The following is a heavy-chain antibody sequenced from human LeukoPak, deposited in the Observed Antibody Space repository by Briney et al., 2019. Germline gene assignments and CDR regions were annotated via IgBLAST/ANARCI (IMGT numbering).Heavy chain of an antibody. CDR1: GYTLTELS. V-gene: IGHV1-24*01. D-gene: IGHD1-26*01. Sequence: ASVKVSCKVSGYTLTELSMHWVRQAPGKGLEWMGGFDPEDGETIYAQKFQGRVTMTEDTSTDTAYMELSSLRSEDTAVYYCAVWMGDYYYYGMDVWGQGTTVTVSS. J-gene: IGHJ6*02. CDR3: AVWMGDYYYYGMDV. CDR2: FDPEDGET.